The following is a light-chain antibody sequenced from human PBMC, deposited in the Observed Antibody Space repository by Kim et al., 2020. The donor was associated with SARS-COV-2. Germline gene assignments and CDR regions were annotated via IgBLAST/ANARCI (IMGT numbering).Light chain of an antibody. CDR1: ILRSYS. CDR3: NSRDSNDHVV. J-gene: IGLJ2*01. CDR2: GKN. V-gene: IGLV3-19*01. Sequence: VALGPTVRITYQCDILRSYSATWYQQKPGRAPILVIYGKNNRPSGIPVRFSGSSSGATASFTITGTQAGDEAYYYCNSRDSNDHVVFGGGTQLTVL.